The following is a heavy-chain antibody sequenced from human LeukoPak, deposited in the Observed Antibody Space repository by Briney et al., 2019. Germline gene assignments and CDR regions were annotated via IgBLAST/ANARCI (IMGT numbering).Heavy chain of an antibody. CDR2: IIPIFGIA. CDR3: ARLYCSSTSCFDY. V-gene: IGHV1-69*04. CDR1: GGTFSSYA. Sequence: SVKVSCKASGGTFSSYAISWVRQAPGQGLEWMGRIIPIFGIANYAQKFQGRVTITADKSTSTAYMELSSLRSEDTAVYYCARLYCSSTSCFDYWGQGTLVSVSS. J-gene: IGHJ4*02. D-gene: IGHD2-2*01.